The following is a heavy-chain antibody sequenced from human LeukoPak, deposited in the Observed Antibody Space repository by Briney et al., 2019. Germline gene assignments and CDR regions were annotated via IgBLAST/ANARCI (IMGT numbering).Heavy chain of an antibody. Sequence: PSETLSLTCTVSGGSISSSSYYWGWIRQPPGKGLEWIGSIYYSGSTYYNPSLKSRVTISVDTSKNQFSLKLSSVTAADTAVYYCARLGSSWFDPWGQGTLVTVSS. CDR3: ARLGSSWFDP. CDR1: GGSISSSSYY. J-gene: IGHJ5*02. CDR2: IYYSGST. V-gene: IGHV4-39*01. D-gene: IGHD6-13*01.